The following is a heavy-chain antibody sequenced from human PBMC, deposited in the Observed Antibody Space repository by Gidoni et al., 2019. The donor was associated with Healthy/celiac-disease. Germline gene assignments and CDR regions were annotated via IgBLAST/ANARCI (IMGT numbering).Heavy chain of an antibody. CDR3: ARDGGVVVVPAANDAFDI. V-gene: IGHV3-33*01. CDR2: IWYDGSNK. CDR1: GFTFRRYC. D-gene: IGHD2-2*01. Sequence: QVQLVESVGGVVQPGRSLRLSCAASGFTFRRYCMHWVRQAPGKGLEWVAVIWYDGSNKYYADSVKGRFTISRDNSKNTLYLQMNSLRAEDTAVYYCARDGGVVVVPAANDAFDIWGQGTMVTVSS. J-gene: IGHJ3*02.